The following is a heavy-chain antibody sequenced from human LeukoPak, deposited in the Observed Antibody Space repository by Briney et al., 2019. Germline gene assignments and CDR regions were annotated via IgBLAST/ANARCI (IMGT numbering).Heavy chain of an antibody. CDR3: AREYGFGELFLDY. Sequence: PGGPLRLSCAASGFTFSSYGMHWVRQAPGKGLEWVAVIWYDGSNKYYADSVKGRFTISRDNSKNTLYLQMNSLRAEDTAVYYCAREYGFGELFLDYWGQGTLVTVSS. D-gene: IGHD3-10*01. V-gene: IGHV3-33*01. CDR2: IWYDGSNK. J-gene: IGHJ4*02. CDR1: GFTFSSYG.